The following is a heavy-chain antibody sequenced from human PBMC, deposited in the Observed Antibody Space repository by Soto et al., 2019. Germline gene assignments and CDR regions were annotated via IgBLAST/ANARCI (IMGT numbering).Heavy chain of an antibody. CDR3: ARDWYMDY. J-gene: IGHJ4*02. Sequence: VQLVESGGGLVQPGESLRLSCAASGFTFSNHWINWIRQTPGRGLEWLAVIKQDGSEKYYVDSVKGRFTVSRDNAMNSAYLQMNSLRVDDTAVYYWARDWYMDYWGQGTLVTVSS. D-gene: IGHD1-20*01. V-gene: IGHV3-7*04. CDR2: IKQDGSEK. CDR1: GFTFSNHW.